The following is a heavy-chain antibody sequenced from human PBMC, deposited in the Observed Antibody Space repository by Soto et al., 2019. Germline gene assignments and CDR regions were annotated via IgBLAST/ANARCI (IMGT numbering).Heavy chain of an antibody. CDR2: VSAYNGST. V-gene: IGHV1-18*01. Sequence: QVQLVQSGAEVKKPGATVKVSCRASGYTFTSCGISWVRQAPGQGPVWMGWVSAYNGSTNYAQKLQGRVTMTTDTSTCTAYMEVRSVRPDVWAVYYCARGRGFLSARYYGMEVAGHGTTVTVSS. CDR3: ARGRGFLSARYYGMEV. CDR1: GYTFTSCG. J-gene: IGHJ6*02. D-gene: IGHD3-3*01.